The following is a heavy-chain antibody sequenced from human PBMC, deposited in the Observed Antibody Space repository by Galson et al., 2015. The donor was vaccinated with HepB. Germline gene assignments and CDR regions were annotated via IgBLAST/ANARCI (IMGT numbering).Heavy chain of an antibody. D-gene: IGHD2-8*01. CDR1: GYTFTGYY. V-gene: IGHV1-2*02. J-gene: IGHJ4*02. CDR3: AREARYCTNGVCHGLCQD. Sequence: VKVSCKASGYTFTGYYMHWVRQAPGQGLEWMGWINPNSGGTNYAQKFQGRVTMTRDTSISTAYMELSRLRSDDTAVYYCAREARYCTNGVCHGLCQDWGQGTLVTASS. CDR2: INPNSGGT.